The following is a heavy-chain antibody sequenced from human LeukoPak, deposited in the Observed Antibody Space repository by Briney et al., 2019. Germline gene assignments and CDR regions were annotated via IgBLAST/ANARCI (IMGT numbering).Heavy chain of an antibody. CDR3: PSQKGGIAASTGY. J-gene: IGHJ4*02. CDR2: IYYSGST. CDR1: GGSISSSSYY. V-gene: IGHV4-39*01. Sequence: SETLSLTCTVSGGSISSSSYYWGWIRQPPGKGLEWIGSIYYSGSTYYNPSLNSRVTISVDTSQNQFSLKLSSVTAPDTAVYYCPSQKGGIAASTGYWGQGTLVTVSS. D-gene: IGHD6-25*01.